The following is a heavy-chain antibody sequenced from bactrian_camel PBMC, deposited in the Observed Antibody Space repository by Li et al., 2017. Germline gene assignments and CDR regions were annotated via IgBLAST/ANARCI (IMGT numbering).Heavy chain of an antibody. Sequence: VQLVESGGGSVQAGGSLTLSCAASDYTYCVAWFRQAPGNDRERVAQITSDGVREYADFVKGRFTISRDDAKNTVYLQMNSLNSEDTALYYCWSRAGWGQGTQVTVS. CDR1: DYTYC. CDR3: WSRAG. J-gene: IGHJ4*01. CDR2: ITSDGVR. V-gene: IGHV3S53*01.